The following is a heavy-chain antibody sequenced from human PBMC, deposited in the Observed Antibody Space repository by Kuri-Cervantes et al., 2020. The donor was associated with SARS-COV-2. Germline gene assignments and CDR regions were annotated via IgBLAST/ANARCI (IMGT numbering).Heavy chain of an antibody. CDR2: LYYSGST. J-gene: IGHJ4*02. CDR3: ATGSYYVAYDY. CDR1: GVSISTYY. D-gene: IGHD1-26*01. Sequence: SETLSLTCTVSGVSISTYYWSWIRQPPGKGLEWIGYLYYSGSTNYNPSLKSRVTISLDTSKNQFSLKLSSVTAADTAVYYCATGSYYVAYDYWGQGTLVTVSS. V-gene: IGHV4-59*01.